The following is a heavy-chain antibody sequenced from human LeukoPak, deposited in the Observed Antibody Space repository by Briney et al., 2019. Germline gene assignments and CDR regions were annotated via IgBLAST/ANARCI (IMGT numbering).Heavy chain of an antibody. CDR2: ISGSGGST. CDR3: AKVPAATVTLRPYNWFDP. Sequence: PGGSLRLSCAASGFTFSSYAMSLVRQAPGKGLEWVSAISGSGGSTYYADSVKGRFTISRDNSKNTLYLQMNSLRAEDTAVYYCAKVPAATVTLRPYNWFDPWGQGTLVTVSS. D-gene: IGHD4-11*01. CDR1: GFTFSSYA. J-gene: IGHJ5*02. V-gene: IGHV3-23*01.